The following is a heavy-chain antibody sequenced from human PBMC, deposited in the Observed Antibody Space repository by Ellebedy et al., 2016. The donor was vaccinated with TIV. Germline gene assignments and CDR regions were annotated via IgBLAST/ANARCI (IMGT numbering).Heavy chain of an antibody. CDR1: GDSISSSNW. D-gene: IGHD1-26*01. Sequence: SETLSLTXAVSGDSISSSNWWSWVRQTPGKGLEWIGEIFHSGSTTYSPSLKSRVTMSIDKSKNQFSLELTSVTAADTAVYYCARELSGNFFDFWGQGTLVTVSS. CDR2: IFHSGST. V-gene: IGHV4-4*02. J-gene: IGHJ4*02. CDR3: ARELSGNFFDF.